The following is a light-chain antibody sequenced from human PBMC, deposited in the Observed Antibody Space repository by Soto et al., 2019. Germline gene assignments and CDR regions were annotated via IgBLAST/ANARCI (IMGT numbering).Light chain of an antibody. V-gene: IGKV1-39*01. CDR1: QSISIY. J-gene: IGKJ1*01. Sequence: DIQMTQSPSSLSASVGDRVTITCRASQSISIYLNWYQQKPGKAPKLLIYAASSLQSGVPSRFSGSGSGTDFTLTINSLQPEDFATYYCQQSYSTPWTFGQGTKVDIK. CDR3: QQSYSTPWT. CDR2: AAS.